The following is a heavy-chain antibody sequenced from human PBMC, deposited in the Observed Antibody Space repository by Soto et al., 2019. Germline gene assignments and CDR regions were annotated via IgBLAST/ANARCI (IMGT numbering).Heavy chain of an antibody. CDR1: GGTFSSYA. J-gene: IGHJ4*02. D-gene: IGHD3-22*01. Sequence: QVQLVQSGAEVRKPGSSVKVSCKASGGTFSSYAISWVRQAPGQGLEWMGGIIPIFDTSNYAQKFQGRVTITADKSPTTGYMALSSLRSEDTAVDYCARDGVATFYYDWSGYSYFDSWGQGTRVTVSS. V-gene: IGHV1-69*06. CDR3: ARDGVATFYYDWSGYSYFDS. CDR2: IIPIFDTS.